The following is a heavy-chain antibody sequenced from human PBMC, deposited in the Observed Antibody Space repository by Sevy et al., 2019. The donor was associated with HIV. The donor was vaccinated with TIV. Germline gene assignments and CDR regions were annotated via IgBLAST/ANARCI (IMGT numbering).Heavy chain of an antibody. V-gene: IGHV3-74*01. CDR1: GFTFSSYW. CDR2: INSDGSST. D-gene: IGHD6-13*01. J-gene: IGHJ4*02. Sequence: GGSLRLSCAASGFTFSSYWMHWVRQAPGKGLVWVSRINSDGSSTSYADSVKGRFTISRDNAKNTLYLQMNGLRAEDTAVYYCARELLQWGIAAAGTSDGGFDYWGQGTLVTVSS. CDR3: ARELLQWGIAAAGTSDGGFDY.